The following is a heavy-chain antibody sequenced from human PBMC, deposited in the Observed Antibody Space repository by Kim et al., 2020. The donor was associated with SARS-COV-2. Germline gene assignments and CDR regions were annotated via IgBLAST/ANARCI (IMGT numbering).Heavy chain of an antibody. D-gene: IGHD3-10*01. CDR1: GFTFSSYS. J-gene: IGHJ5*02. V-gene: IGHV3-48*02. CDR3: ARDTTTMVRGDNWFDP. Sequence: GGSLRLSCAASGFTFSSYSMNWVRQAPGKGLEWVSYISSSSSTIYYADSVKGRFTISRDNAKNSLYLQMNSLRDEDTAVYYCARDTTTMVRGDNWFDPWGQGTLVTVSS. CDR2: ISSSSSTI.